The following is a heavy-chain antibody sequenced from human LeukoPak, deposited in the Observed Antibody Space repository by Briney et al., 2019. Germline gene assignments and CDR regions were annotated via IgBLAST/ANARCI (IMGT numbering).Heavy chain of an antibody. CDR1: GYTFTSYD. D-gene: IGHD2-2*01. V-gene: IGHV1-8*03. CDR2: MNPNSGNT. CDR3: ANPVVPAANGKKLRYYYGMDV. J-gene: IGHJ6*02. Sequence: ASVKVSCKASGYTFTSYDINWVRQATGQGLEWMGWMNPNSGNTGYAQKFQGRVTITRNTSISTAYMELNSLRAEDTAVYYCANPVVPAANGKKLRYYYGMDVWGQGTTVTVSS.